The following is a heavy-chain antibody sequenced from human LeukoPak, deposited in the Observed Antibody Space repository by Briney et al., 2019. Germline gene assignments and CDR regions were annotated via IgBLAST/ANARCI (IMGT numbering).Heavy chain of an antibody. V-gene: IGHV4-59*01. Sequence: SETLSLTCTVSGGSISSYYWSWIRQPPGRGLEWIGYIYYSGSTYYNPSLRSRVTISVDTSKNQFSLKLSSVTAADTAVYYCARSSEGRYYYDSSGYSYYYYYMDVWGKGTTVTISS. CDR1: GGSISSYY. J-gene: IGHJ6*03. CDR2: IYYSGST. D-gene: IGHD3-22*01. CDR3: ARSSEGRYYYDSSGYSYYYYYMDV.